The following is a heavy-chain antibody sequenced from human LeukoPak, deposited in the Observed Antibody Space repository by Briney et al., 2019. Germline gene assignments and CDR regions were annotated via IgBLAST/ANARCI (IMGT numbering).Heavy chain of an antibody. Sequence: GGTLRLSCAASGFTFSTYGMSWVRQAPGKGLEWVSAISGSGGSTYYADSVKGRFTISRDNSKNTLYLQMNSLKAEDTAVYYCAKEITIPLRACFYFDIWGQGTMVTVSS. CDR1: GFTFSTYG. CDR2: ISGSGGST. V-gene: IGHV3-23*01. J-gene: IGHJ3*02. D-gene: IGHD3-9*01. CDR3: AKEITIPLRACFYFDI.